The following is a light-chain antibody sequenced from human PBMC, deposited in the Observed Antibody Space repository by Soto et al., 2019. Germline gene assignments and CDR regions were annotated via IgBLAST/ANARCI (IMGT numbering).Light chain of an antibody. J-gene: IGKJ2*01. CDR2: GAS. V-gene: IGKV3-20*01. Sequence: EIVLTQSPGTLSLSPGERATLFCRASQSVSSAYLAWYQQKPGQAPSRLIYGASSRATGIPDRFSGSGSETDFTLTISRLEPEDFAVYYYQRYDISPFPFGQGTKREIK. CDR3: QRYDISPFP. CDR1: QSVSSAY.